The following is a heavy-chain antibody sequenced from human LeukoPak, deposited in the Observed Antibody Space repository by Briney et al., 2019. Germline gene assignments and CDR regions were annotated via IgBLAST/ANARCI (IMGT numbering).Heavy chain of an antibody. J-gene: IGHJ4*02. CDR2: ISYDGSNK. CDR3: ARGYCSSTSCYTLDY. V-gene: IGHV3-30-3*01. D-gene: IGHD2-2*02. Sequence: GRSLRLSCAASGSTFSSYAIHWVRQAPGKGLEWVAVISYDGSNKYYADSVKGRFTISRDNSKNTLYLQMNSLRAEDTAVYYCARGYCSSTSCYTLDYWGQGTLVTVSS. CDR1: GSTFSSYA.